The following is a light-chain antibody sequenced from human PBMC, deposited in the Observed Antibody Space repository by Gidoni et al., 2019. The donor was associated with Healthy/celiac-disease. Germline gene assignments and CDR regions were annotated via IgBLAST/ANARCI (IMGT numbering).Light chain of an antibody. CDR3: QQYNSYSYT. J-gene: IGKJ2*01. CDR1: QSISSW. CDR2: KAS. Sequence: DIQMTQSPSTLSASVGDIVTITCRASQSISSWLAWYQQKPGKAPKLLIYKASSLESGVPSRFSGSGYGTELTLTISSLQPDDFATYYCQQYNSYSYTFXQXTKLEIK. V-gene: IGKV1-5*03.